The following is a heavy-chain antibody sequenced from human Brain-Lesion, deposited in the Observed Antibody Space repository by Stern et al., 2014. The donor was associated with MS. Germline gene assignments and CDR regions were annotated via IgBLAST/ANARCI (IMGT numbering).Heavy chain of an antibody. CDR2: LNPNTGGP. V-gene: IGHV1-2*02. CDR1: GYIFTGYY. CDR3: ARDQRGITIFGVVTDYYYLGMDV. D-gene: IGHD3-3*01. J-gene: IGHJ6*02. Sequence: QVQLGQSGAEVKKPGASVKVSCKTSGYIFTGYYIHWVRQATGQGLEWMAWLNPNTGGPKYAQKFQGRVTMSRDTSISTAYVELSSLTSDDTAVYYCARDQRGITIFGVVTDYYYLGMDVWGQGTTVTVSS.